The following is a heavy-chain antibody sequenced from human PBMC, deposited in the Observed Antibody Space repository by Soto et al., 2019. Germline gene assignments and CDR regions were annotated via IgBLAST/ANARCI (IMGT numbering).Heavy chain of an antibody. Sequence: QVHLVQSGVEVKTPGASVKVSCQASGYTFFTYDISWVRQAPGQGLAWMGWISTYSGDTKYAQKFQGSVTMATDTSTATAYLELRSLSSDDTAVYYCARHHGPTTSENWFDPWGQGTLVTVSS. D-gene: IGHD5-12*01. CDR2: ISTYSGDT. CDR3: ARHHGPTTSENWFDP. J-gene: IGHJ5*02. V-gene: IGHV1-18*01. CDR1: GYTFFTYD.